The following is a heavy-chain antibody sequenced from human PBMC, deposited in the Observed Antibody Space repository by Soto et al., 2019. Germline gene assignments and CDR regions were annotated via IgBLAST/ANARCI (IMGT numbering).Heavy chain of an antibody. D-gene: IGHD3-10*01. CDR3: ARGTEGFGELFPCYYYYGMDV. V-gene: IGHV1-69*01. CDR2: IIPIFGTA. J-gene: IGHJ6*02. Sequence: QVQLVQSGAEVKKPGSSVKVSCKASGGTFSSYAISWVRQAPGQGLEWMGGIIPIFGTANYAQKFQGRVTITADESTSTAYMELSSLSSEDTAVYYCARGTEGFGELFPCYYYYGMDVWGQGTTVTVSS. CDR1: GGTFSSYA.